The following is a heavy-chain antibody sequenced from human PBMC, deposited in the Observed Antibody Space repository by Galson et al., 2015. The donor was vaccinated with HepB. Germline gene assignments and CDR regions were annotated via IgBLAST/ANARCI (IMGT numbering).Heavy chain of an antibody. CDR1: GFTFSKAW. Sequence: SLRLSCAASGFTFSKAWMSWVRQAPEKGLEWVGRIKSKTDGGTTDYAAPVKGRFTMSRDDSKNTLYLQMNSLKTEDTAVYYCRVRDTYQGMDVWGQGTTVTVSS. D-gene: IGHD3-9*01. CDR3: RVRDTYQGMDV. CDR2: IKSKTDGGTT. V-gene: IGHV3-15*01. J-gene: IGHJ6*02.